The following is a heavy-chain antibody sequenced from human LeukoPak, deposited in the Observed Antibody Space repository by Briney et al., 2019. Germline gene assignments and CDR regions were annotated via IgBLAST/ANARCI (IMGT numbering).Heavy chain of an antibody. CDR3: ARSGYFPDWYFDL. Sequence: SETLSLTCTVSGGSISSYYWSWIRQPPGKGLEWIGYIYYSGSTNYNPSLKSRVTISVDTSKNQFSLKLSSVTAADTAVDYCARSGYFPDWYFDLWGRGTLVTVSS. V-gene: IGHV4-59*08. J-gene: IGHJ2*01. D-gene: IGHD3-22*01. CDR2: IYYSGST. CDR1: GGSISSYY.